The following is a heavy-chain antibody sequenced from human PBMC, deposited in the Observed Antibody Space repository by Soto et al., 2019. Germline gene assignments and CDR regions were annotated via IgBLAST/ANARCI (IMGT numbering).Heavy chain of an antibody. V-gene: IGHV3-23*01. CDR2: ISGSGGST. CDR1: GFTFSSYA. CDR3: AKDQHYYGSGSYDY. Sequence: GGSLRLSCAASGFTFSSYAMSWVRQAPGKGLEWVSAISGSGGSTYYADSVKGRFTISRDNSKNTLYLQMISLRAEDTAVYYCAKDQHYYGSGSYDYWGQGTLVTVSS. D-gene: IGHD3-10*01. J-gene: IGHJ4*02.